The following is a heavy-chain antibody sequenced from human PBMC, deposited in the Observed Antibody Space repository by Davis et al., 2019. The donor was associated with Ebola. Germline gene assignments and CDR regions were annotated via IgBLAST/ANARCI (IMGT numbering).Heavy chain of an antibody. Sequence: GESLKISCAASGFTFSSYWMSWVRQAPGKGLEWVANIKQDGSEKYYVDSVKGRFTISRDNAKNSLYLQMNSLRAEDTAVYYCARHRFLEWLPTFDYWGQGTLVTVSS. J-gene: IGHJ4*02. V-gene: IGHV3-7*01. CDR3: ARHRFLEWLPTFDY. CDR1: GFTFSSYW. D-gene: IGHD3-3*01. CDR2: IKQDGSEK.